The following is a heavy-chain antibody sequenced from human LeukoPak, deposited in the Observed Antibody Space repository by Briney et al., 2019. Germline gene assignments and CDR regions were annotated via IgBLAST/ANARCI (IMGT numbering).Heavy chain of an antibody. CDR3: AREGPTMIAEHGYLY. J-gene: IGHJ6*04. CDR2: IYTSGST. Sequence: PSETLSLTCTVSGGSISSGSYYWSWIRQPAGKGLEWIGRIYTSGSTNYNPSLKSRVTISVDTSKNQFSLKLSSVTAADTAVYYCAREGPTMIAEHGYLYWGKGTTVTISS. CDR1: GGSISSGSYY. D-gene: IGHD3-22*01. V-gene: IGHV4-61*02.